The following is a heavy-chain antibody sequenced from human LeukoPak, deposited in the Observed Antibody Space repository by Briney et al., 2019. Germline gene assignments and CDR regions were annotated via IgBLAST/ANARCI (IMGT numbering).Heavy chain of an antibody. Sequence: GGSLRLSCAASGFTFSSYWMSWVRQAPGKGLEWVANIKQDGSEKYYVDSVKGRFTISRDNAKNSLYLQMNSLRAEDTAVYYCARGNSITMIVVVITSYFDYWGQGTLVTVSS. CDR3: ARGNSITMIVVVITSYFDY. D-gene: IGHD3-22*01. V-gene: IGHV3-7*01. CDR1: GFTFSSYW. J-gene: IGHJ4*02. CDR2: IKQDGSEK.